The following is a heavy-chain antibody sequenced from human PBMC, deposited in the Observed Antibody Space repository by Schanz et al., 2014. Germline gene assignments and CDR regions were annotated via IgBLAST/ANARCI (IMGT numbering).Heavy chain of an antibody. CDR3: AREICSGTRCGQRYDP. Sequence: QVPLVQSGAEVKKPGASVKVSCKASGYTLTNFDINWVRQAPGQGLEWMGWIDPNSGGTFYKEKFQGRVTMSRDTSISTAYMELSRLGSDDTAIYYCAREICSGTRCGQRYDPWGQGTLVTVS. D-gene: IGHD2-2*01. V-gene: IGHV1-2*02. CDR2: IDPNSGGT. CDR1: GYTLTNFD. J-gene: IGHJ5*02.